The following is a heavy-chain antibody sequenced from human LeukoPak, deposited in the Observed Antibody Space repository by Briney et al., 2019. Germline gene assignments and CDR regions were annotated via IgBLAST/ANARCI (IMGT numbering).Heavy chain of an antibody. J-gene: IGHJ4*02. CDR1: GYXFTSYG. V-gene: IGHV1-18*01. CDR3: ARGGDGDILTGLVFDY. CDR2: ISAYNGNT. Sequence: ASVKVSCRASGYXFTSYGMSWVRQAPGQGLEWMGWISAYNGNTNYAQKLQGRVTMTTDTSTSTAYMELRSLRSDDTAVYYCARGGDGDILTGLVFDYWGQGTLVTVSS. D-gene: IGHD3-9*01.